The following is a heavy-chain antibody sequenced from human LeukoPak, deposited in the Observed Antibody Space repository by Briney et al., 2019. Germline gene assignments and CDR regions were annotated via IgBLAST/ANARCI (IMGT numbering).Heavy chain of an antibody. CDR1: GFTFGDYA. CDR3: ARIGYSSSSFDY. CDR2: IKQDGSVK. Sequence: GGSLRLSCTASGFTFGDYAMSWFRQVPGRGLEWVANIKQDGSVKYYVDSVKGRFTISRDNAKNSVYLQMNSLRAEDTALYYCARIGYSSSSFDYWGQGTLVTVSS. V-gene: IGHV3-7*01. J-gene: IGHJ4*02. D-gene: IGHD6-6*01.